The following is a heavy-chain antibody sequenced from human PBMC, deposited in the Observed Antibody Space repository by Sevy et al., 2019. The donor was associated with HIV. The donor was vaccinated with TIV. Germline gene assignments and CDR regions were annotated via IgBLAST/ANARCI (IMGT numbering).Heavy chain of an antibody. Sequence: GGSLRLSCTASGFTFSTYWMTWARQAPGKGLEWVANIKQDGSEKYYVDSVKGRFTISRDNAKNSLYLQMNSLRAEDTAVYYCARDWGSVHWGQGTLVTVSS. CDR3: ARDWGSVH. CDR1: GFTFSTYW. J-gene: IGHJ4*02. V-gene: IGHV3-7*01. CDR2: IKQDGSEK. D-gene: IGHD3-16*01.